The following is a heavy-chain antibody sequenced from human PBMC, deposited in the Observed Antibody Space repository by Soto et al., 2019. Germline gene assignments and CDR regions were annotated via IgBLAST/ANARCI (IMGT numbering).Heavy chain of an antibody. CDR2: ISYDGSNK. CDR3: AKDWHKTSIAAAGNWFDP. Sequence: GGSLRLSCAASGFNFSSYGMHWARQAPGKGLEWVAVISYDGSNKYYADSVKGRFTISRDNSKNTLYLQMNSLRAEDTAVYYCAKDWHKTSIAAAGNWFDPWGQGTLVTVSS. V-gene: IGHV3-30*18. J-gene: IGHJ5*02. CDR1: GFNFSSYG. D-gene: IGHD6-13*01.